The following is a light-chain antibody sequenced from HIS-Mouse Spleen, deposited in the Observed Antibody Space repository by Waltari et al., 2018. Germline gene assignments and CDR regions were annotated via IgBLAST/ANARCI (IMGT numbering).Light chain of an antibody. Sequence: QSALTQPASVSGSPGQSITISCTGTSSDVGGYTYASWYQQHPGKAPKLMIYDVSNRPSGVSNRFSGSKSGNTASLTISGLQAEDEADYYCSSYTSSSTLEGYVFGTGTKVTVL. J-gene: IGLJ1*01. V-gene: IGLV2-14*03. CDR3: SSYTSSSTLEGYV. CDR1: SSDVGGYTY. CDR2: DVS.